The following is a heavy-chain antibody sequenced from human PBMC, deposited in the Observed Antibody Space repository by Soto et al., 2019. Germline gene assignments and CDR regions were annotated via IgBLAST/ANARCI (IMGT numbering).Heavy chain of an antibody. D-gene: IGHD2-2*01. V-gene: IGHV3-21*01. CDR1: GFAFNNYG. J-gene: IGHJ4*02. CDR3: AREDSIIIPAFSDF. CDR2: ISKSDYT. Sequence: PGGSLRLSCTVSGFAFNNYGINWVRQAPGKGLEWVSSISKSDYTYYSDSVKGRFTISRDNAKNSVSLQMNTLRVEDTAVYYCAREDSIIIPAFSDFWGQGTLVTV.